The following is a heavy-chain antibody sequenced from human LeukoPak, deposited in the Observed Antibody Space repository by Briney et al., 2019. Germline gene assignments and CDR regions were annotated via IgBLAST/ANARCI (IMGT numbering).Heavy chain of an antibody. CDR2: INWNGGST. Sequence: GWSMRLSCAASGFTFDDYGMSWVRPAPGKGLEWVSGINWNGGSTGYADSVKGRFTISRDNAKNSLYLQMNSLRAEDTALYYCARRGGYCNGGSCYDYWGQGTLVTVSS. CDR3: ARRGGYCNGGSCYDY. CDR1: GFTFDDYG. V-gene: IGHV3-20*04. J-gene: IGHJ4*02. D-gene: IGHD2-15*01.